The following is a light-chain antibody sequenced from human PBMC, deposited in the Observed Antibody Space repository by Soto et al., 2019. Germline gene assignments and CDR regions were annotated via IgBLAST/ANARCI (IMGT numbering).Light chain of an antibody. CDR1: SSSIGAGYD. CDR2: ANS. V-gene: IGLV1-40*01. CDR3: SSYAGSNIYV. J-gene: IGLJ1*01. Sequence: HSVLTQPPSVSGAPGQRVTISCAGSSSSIGAGYDVHWYQQLPGAAPKLLIYANSNRPSGVPDRFSGSKSGNTASLTVSGLQAEDEADYYCSSYAGSNIYVFGTGTKVTVL.